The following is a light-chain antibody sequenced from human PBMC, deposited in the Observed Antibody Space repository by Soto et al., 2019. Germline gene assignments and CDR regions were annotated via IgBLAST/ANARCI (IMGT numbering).Light chain of an antibody. CDR1: SSDVGSYNV. CDR3: CSYAGSSASVV. Sequence: QSALTQPASVSGSPGQSITISCSGTSSDVGSYNVVSWYQQHPGKAPKLMIYEGSKRPSGVSNRFSGSKSGNTASLTISGLQAEDEADYFCCSYAGSSASVVFGGGTKVTVL. J-gene: IGLJ3*02. CDR2: EGS. V-gene: IGLV2-23*01.